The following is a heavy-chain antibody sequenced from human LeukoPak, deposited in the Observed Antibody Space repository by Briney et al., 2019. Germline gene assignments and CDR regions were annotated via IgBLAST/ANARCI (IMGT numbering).Heavy chain of an antibody. Sequence: PGGSLRLSCAASGFTFSSYSMNWVRQAPGKGLEWVSSISSSSSYTYYADSVKGRFTISRDNAKNSLYLQMNSLRAEDTAVYYCARVAAGYSVNYFDYWGQGTLVTVSS. CDR2: ISSSSSYT. V-gene: IGHV3-21*01. J-gene: IGHJ4*02. CDR1: GFTFSSYS. CDR3: ARVAAGYSVNYFDY. D-gene: IGHD4-23*01.